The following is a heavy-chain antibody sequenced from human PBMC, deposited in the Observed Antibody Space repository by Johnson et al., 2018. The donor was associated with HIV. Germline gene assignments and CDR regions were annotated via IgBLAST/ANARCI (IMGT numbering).Heavy chain of an antibody. CDR2: ISGSGGST. Sequence: VQLVESGGGVVRPGGSLRLSCAASGFTFDDYGMSWVRQAPGKGLEWVSAISGSGGSTGYADSVKGRFTISRDNAKNSLYLQMNSLRAEDTAVYYCARSGDSIGSFWAGGAFDIWGQGTMVTVSS. CDR1: GFTFDDYG. V-gene: IGHV3-20*04. D-gene: IGHD3/OR15-3a*01. CDR3: ARSGDSIGSFWAGGAFDI. J-gene: IGHJ3*02.